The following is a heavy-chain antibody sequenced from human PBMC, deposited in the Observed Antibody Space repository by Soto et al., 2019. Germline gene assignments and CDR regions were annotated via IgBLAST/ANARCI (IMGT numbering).Heavy chain of an antibody. Sequence: QVQLVQSGAEVKKPGSSVKVSCKASGGTFSSDAISWVRQAPGQGLEWMGGIIPSFGTANYAQKFQGRVTITADESTSTAYMELSSLRSEDTAVYYCSRELAVAGQGYFDYWGQGTLVTVSS. D-gene: IGHD6-19*01. CDR1: GGTFSSDA. V-gene: IGHV1-69*01. CDR3: SRELAVAGQGYFDY. CDR2: IIPSFGTA. J-gene: IGHJ4*02.